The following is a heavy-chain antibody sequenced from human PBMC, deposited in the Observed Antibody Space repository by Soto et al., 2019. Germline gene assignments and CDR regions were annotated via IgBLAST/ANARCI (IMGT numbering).Heavy chain of an antibody. CDR3: AQGGWDSYYGMDV. Sequence: EVQLLESGGGLVQPGGSLRLSCAGSGFTFSSSEMSWVRQAPGKGLEWVSDISGSGGRAYYADSVKGRFTISRDNSKNTLYLQMNSLRAEDTAVYYCAQGGWDSYYGMDVWGQGTTVTVSS. CDR1: GFTFSSSE. D-gene: IGHD1-26*01. J-gene: IGHJ6*02. CDR2: ISGSGGRA. V-gene: IGHV3-23*01.